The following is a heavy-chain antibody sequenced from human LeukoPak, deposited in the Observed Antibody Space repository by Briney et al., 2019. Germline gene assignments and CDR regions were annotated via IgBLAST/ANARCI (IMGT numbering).Heavy chain of an antibody. V-gene: IGHV1-18*01. J-gene: IGHJ5*02. CDR2: ISAYNGNT. CDR1: GYTFTSYG. CDR3: ARDRPNWNDVGWFDP. D-gene: IGHD1-1*01. Sequence: ASVKVSCKASGYTFTSYGISWVRQAPGQGLEWMGWISAYNGNTNYAQKLQGRVTMTTDTSTSTAYMELRSLRSDDTAVYYCARDRPNWNDVGWFDPWGQGTLVTVSS.